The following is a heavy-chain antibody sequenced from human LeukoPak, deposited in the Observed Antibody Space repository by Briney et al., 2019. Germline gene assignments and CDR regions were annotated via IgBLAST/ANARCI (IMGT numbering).Heavy chain of an antibody. CDR1: GYTLTELS. J-gene: IGHJ5*02. V-gene: IGHV1-24*01. Sequence: GASVKVSCKVSGYTLTELSMHWVRQAPGKGLEWMGGFDPEDGETIYAQKFQGRVTMTEDTSTDTAYMELSSLRSEDTAVHYCATLKGGGYCSSTSCYGWFDPWGQGTLVTVSS. CDR3: ATLKGGGYCSSTSCYGWFDP. D-gene: IGHD2-2*01. CDR2: FDPEDGET.